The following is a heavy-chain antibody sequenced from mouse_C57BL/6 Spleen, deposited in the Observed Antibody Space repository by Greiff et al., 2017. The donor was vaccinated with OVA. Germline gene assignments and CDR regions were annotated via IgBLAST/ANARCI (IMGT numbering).Heavy chain of an antibody. D-gene: IGHD1-1*01. Sequence: VQLQQSGAELVRPGASVTLSCKASGYTFTDYEMHWVKQTPVHGLEWIGAIDPETGGTAYNQKFKGKAILTADKSSSTAYMELRSLTSEDSAVYYCTRSRVLYGSSHYFDYWGQGTTLTVSS. V-gene: IGHV1-15*01. J-gene: IGHJ2*01. CDR1: GYTFTDYE. CDR2: IDPETGGT. CDR3: TRSRVLYGSSHYFDY.